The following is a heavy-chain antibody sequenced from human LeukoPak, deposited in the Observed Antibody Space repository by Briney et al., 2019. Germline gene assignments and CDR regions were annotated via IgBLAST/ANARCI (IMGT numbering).Heavy chain of an antibody. D-gene: IGHD2-2*01. CDR3: ARRNNGVVRAGIGYYFDY. J-gene: IGHJ4*02. Sequence: GGSLRLTCAASGFTFSSYSMNWVRQAPGKGLEWVSYIGSSSSTIYYADSVKGRFTISRDNAKNSLYLQMNSLRDEDTAVYYCARRNNGVVRAGIGYYFDYWRQGTLVTVSS. CDR1: GFTFSSYS. V-gene: IGHV3-48*02. CDR2: IGSSSSTI.